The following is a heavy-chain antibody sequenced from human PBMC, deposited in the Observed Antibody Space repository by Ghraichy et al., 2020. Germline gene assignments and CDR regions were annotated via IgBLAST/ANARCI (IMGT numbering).Heavy chain of an antibody. CDR2: IYYSGST. CDR3: ARASIAAAGGYYFDY. V-gene: IGHV4-59*01. J-gene: IGHJ4*02. CDR1: GGSISSYY. D-gene: IGHD6-13*01. Sequence: SETLSLTCTVSGGSISSYYWSWIRQPPGKGLEWIGYIYYSGSTNYNPSLKSRVTISVDTSKNQFSLKLSSVTAADTAVYYCARASIAAAGGYYFDYWGQGTLVTVSS.